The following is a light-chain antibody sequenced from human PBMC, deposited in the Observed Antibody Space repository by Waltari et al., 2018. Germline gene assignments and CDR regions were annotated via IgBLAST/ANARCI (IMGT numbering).Light chain of an antibody. V-gene: IGLV2-14*01. CDR1: SSDVGGYNF. J-gene: IGLJ2*01. CDR3: SSYTSRGTLV. CDR2: EVF. Sequence: QSALTQPASVSGSPGQSITISCTGTSSDVGGYNFVSWYQQDPGKAPTLIIYEVFTRPSGVVNRFPGSKSGNRASLTISGLQTEDEADYYCSSYTSRGTLVFGGGTKLTVL.